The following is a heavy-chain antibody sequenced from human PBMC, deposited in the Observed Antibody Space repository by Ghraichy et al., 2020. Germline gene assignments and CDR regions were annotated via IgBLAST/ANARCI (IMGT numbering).Heavy chain of an antibody. Sequence: LSLTCAASGFTFSSYGMHWVRQAPGKGLEWVAFIRYDGSNKYYADSVKGRFTISRDNSKNTLYLQMNSLRAEDTAVYYCAKVGGEQWLDEFDYWGQGTLVTVSS. CDR1: GFTFSSYG. V-gene: IGHV3-30*02. CDR2: IRYDGSNK. D-gene: IGHD6-19*01. J-gene: IGHJ4*02. CDR3: AKVGGEQWLDEFDY.